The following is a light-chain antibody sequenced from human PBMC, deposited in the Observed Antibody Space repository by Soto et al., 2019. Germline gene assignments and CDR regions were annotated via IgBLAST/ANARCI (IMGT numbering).Light chain of an antibody. CDR2: GAF. Sequence: EIVMTQSPVTLSVSPGERATLSSRASQSVSSNLAWYQQKPGQAPSLLIYGAFTRATGIPARFSGTGSGTEFTLTISSLQSEDFALYYCQQYNDWPLTFGQGTKVDI. CDR3: QQYNDWPLT. CDR1: QSVSSN. J-gene: IGKJ1*01. V-gene: IGKV3-15*01.